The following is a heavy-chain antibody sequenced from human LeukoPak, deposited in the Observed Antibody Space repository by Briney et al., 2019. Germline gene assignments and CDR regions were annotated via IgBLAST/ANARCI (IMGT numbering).Heavy chain of an antibody. CDR1: GYTFTGYY. D-gene: IGHD2-21*02. CDR3: ARSSIVVVTDNWFDP. CDR2: INPNSGGT. J-gene: IGHJ5*02. Sequence: ASVKVSCKASGYTFTGYYMHWVRQAPGQGLEWMGWINPNSGGTNYAQKFQGRVTMTRDTPISTAYMELSRLRSDDTAVYYCARSSIVVVTDNWFDPWGQGTLVTVSS. V-gene: IGHV1-2*02.